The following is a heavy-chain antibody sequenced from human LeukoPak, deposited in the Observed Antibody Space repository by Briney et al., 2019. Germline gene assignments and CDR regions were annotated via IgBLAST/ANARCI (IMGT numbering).Heavy chain of an antibody. CDR1: GGSFSGYY. CDR3: ARNDCSGGSCYPPAS. Sequence: PSETLSLTCAVYGGSFSGYYWSWIRQPPGKGLEWIGEINHSGSNNYNPSLKSRVTISVDTSKNQFSLKLSSVTAADTAVYYCARNDCSGGSCYPPASWGQGTLVTVSS. J-gene: IGHJ5*02. V-gene: IGHV4-34*01. D-gene: IGHD2-15*01. CDR2: INHSGSN.